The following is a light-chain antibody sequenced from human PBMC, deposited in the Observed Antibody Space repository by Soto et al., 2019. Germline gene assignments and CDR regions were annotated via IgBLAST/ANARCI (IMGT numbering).Light chain of an antibody. CDR1: QTISNW. J-gene: IGKJ1*01. V-gene: IGKV1-5*01. CDR2: DAS. CDR3: KPYKSYSPRT. Sequence: DVQMTHSPPTLSASVGDRVTITCRASQTISNWLAWYQQRPGKAPQLLISDASRLESGVPSRFSGSGSGTEFTLTISSLQPDDSAPYYCKPYKSYSPRTFGQGSKVEIX.